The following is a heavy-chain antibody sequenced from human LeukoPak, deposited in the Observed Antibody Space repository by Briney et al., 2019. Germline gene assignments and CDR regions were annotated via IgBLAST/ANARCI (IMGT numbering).Heavy chain of an antibody. Sequence: DPGGSLRLSCTVSGFTVSSNSMSWVRQAPGKGLEWVSFIYSDNTHYSDSVKGRFTISRDNSKNTLYLQMNSLRAEDTAVYYCARDDGEQLGYCSGGSCYSLHYYYYMDVWGKGTTVTISS. V-gene: IGHV3-53*01. J-gene: IGHJ6*03. CDR1: GFTVSSNS. D-gene: IGHD2-15*01. CDR2: IYSDNT. CDR3: ARDDGEQLGYCSGGSCYSLHYYYYMDV.